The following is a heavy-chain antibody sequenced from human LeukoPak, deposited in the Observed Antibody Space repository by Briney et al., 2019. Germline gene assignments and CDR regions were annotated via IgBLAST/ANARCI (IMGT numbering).Heavy chain of an antibody. CDR3: ATLPTTYYDRWRTQFDY. CDR2: IYSSGST. J-gene: IGHJ4*02. D-gene: IGHD3-22*01. V-gene: IGHV4-59*08. Sequence: PSETLSLTCNVSGGSIRGYYWSWIRQPPGKGLEWIGYIYSSGSTNYNPPLKSRVTISVDTSKNQFSLKLSSVTAADTAVYYCATLPTTYYDRWRTQFDYWGQGTLVTVSS. CDR1: GGSIRGYY.